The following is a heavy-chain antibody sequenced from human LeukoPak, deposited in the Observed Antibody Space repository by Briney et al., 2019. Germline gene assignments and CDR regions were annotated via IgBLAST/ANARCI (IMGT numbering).Heavy chain of an antibody. V-gene: IGHV3-53*01. J-gene: IGHJ6*03. Sequence: GGSLRLSCAASGFTVSSNYMSWVRQAPGKGLEWVSVIYSGGSTYYADSVKGRFTISRDNSKSTLYIQMNSLRAEDTAVYYCARDGRLLNYNMDVWGKGTTVTVSS. D-gene: IGHD2-15*01. CDR2: IYSGGST. CDR1: GFTVSSNY. CDR3: ARDGRLLNYNMDV.